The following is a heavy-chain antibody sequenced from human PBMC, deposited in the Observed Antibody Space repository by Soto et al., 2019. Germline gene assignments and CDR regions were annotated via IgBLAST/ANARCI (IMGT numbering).Heavy chain of an antibody. J-gene: IGHJ4*02. D-gene: IGHD1-26*01. Sequence: EVQLVESGGGLVQPGRSLRLSCAASGFTYDDYDMHWVRQAPGKGLEWVSAISWNSGRTAYADSVKGRFTISRDNAKNSLYLPMNRLRAEDTALYHCENGRGGSYGGDSFDYWGQGTLVTVSS. CDR3: ENGRGGSYGGDSFDY. V-gene: IGHV3-9*01. CDR1: GFTYDDYD. CDR2: ISWNSGRT.